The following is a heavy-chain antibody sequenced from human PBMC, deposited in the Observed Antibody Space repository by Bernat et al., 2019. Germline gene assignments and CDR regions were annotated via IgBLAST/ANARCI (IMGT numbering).Heavy chain of an antibody. V-gene: IGHV3-30*18. J-gene: IGHJ6*02. CDR2: ISYDGSNK. CDR1: GFTFSSYG. D-gene: IGHD1-7*01. CDR3: AKEHTGTSYYYYYGMDV. Sequence: QVQLVESGGGVVQPGRSLRLSCAASGFTFSSYGMHWVRQAPGKGLEWVAVISYDGSNKYYADSVKGRFTISRDNSKNTLYLQMNSLRAEDTAVYYCAKEHTGTSYYYYYGMDVWGQGTTVTVSS.